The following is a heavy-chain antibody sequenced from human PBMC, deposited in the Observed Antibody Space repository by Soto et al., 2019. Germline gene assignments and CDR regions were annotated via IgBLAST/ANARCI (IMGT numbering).Heavy chain of an antibody. CDR1: GFRISHYW. D-gene: IGHD3-10*01. V-gene: IGHV3-7*05. CDR2: IKEDGSEQ. J-gene: IGHJ6*01. CDR3: ANTVV. Sequence: PGGSQRVSRGASGFRISHYWMSWVRQAPGKGLEWVANIKEDGSEQNYVDSLKGRFTISRDNAKNSLYLQMNSLRADDTAVYYCANTVVRGLGTTVTVSS.